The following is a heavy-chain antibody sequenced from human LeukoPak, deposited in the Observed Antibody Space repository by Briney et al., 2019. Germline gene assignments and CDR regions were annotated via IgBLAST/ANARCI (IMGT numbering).Heavy chain of an antibody. J-gene: IGHJ5*02. V-gene: IGHV3-33*01. D-gene: IGHD4-17*01. CDR3: ARGGGGDGLRDWFDP. CDR1: GFTFSSYG. Sequence: GGSLRLSCAASGFTFSSYGMHWVRQAPGKGLEWVAVIWYDGSNKYYVDSVKGRFTISRDNSKNTLYLQMNSLRAEDTAVYYCARGGGGDGLRDWFDPWGQGTLVTVSS. CDR2: IWYDGSNK.